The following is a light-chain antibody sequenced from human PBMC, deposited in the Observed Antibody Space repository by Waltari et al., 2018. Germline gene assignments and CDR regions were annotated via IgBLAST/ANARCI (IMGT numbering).Light chain of an antibody. CDR3: CAYGGSYTWV. V-gene: IGLV2-11*01. CDR1: SSDVGGYNY. J-gene: IGLJ3*02. CDR2: DVN. Sequence: QSALTQPRSVSGSPGQSVTISCTGSSSDVGGYNYVSWYQQHPDKAPKVMIYDVNKRPSGVPDRFSGSKSGNTASLTISGLQAEDEAEYYCCAYGGSYTWVFGGGTKVTVL.